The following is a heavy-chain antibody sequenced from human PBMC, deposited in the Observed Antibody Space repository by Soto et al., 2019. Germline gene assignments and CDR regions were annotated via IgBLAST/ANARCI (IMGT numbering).Heavy chain of an antibody. CDR2: IHPGDSET. V-gene: IGHV5-51*01. CDR3: ARQRITRVRGVSSSGLDV. J-gene: IGHJ6*02. CDR1: GYSFTSYY. Sequence: GESRKISCKGSGYSFTSYYIAWVRQMPGKGLEWMGIIHPGDSETRYSPSFQGHVIISADKSISSAYLQWSSLEAADTAMYYCARQRITRVRGVSSSGLDVWGQGTTVTVSS. D-gene: IGHD3-10*01.